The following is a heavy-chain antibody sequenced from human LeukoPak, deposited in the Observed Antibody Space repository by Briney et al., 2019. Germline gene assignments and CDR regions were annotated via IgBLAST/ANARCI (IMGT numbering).Heavy chain of an antibody. CDR1: GFTVSSNY. D-gene: IGHD2-15*01. V-gene: IGHV3-11*01. Sequence: SGGSLRLSCAASGFTVSSNYMSWVRQAPGKGLEWVSSISRSGSTKYYADSVKGRFTISRDNAKNSLFLQMNSLRAEDTAVYYCARVLRYCSGGNCYSGGLGYMDVWGKGTTVTISS. J-gene: IGHJ6*03. CDR2: ISRSGSTK. CDR3: ARVLRYCSGGNCYSGGLGYMDV.